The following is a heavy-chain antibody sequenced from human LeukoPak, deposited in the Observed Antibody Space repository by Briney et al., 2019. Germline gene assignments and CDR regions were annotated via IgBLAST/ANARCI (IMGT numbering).Heavy chain of an antibody. D-gene: IGHD6-6*01. J-gene: IGHJ4*02. CDR3: ARGRRPDGVYSSSDY. Sequence: VASVKVSCKASGYTFTGYYMHWVRQAPGQGLEWMGWINPNSGGTNYAQEFQGRVTMTRDTPISTAYMELSRLRSDDTAVYYCARGRRPDGVYSSSDYWGQGTLVTVSS. V-gene: IGHV1-2*02. CDR1: GYTFTGYY. CDR2: INPNSGGT.